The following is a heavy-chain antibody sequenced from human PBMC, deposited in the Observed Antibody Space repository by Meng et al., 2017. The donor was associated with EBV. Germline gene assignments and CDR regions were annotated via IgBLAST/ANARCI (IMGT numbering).Heavy chain of an antibody. CDR3: ARDWGGSTMMLTGLFDY. CDR1: GFTFSGYS. J-gene: IGHJ4*02. D-gene: IGHD4/OR15-4a*01. V-gene: IGHV3-21*01. Sequence: EVQLVESGGXXXXXGXSLXLSCAASGFTFSGYSLNWVRQAPGKGLERVSSISSSSAFIYYADSVKGRFTISRDNAKNSLYLQMNSLRAEDTAMYYCARDWGGSTMMLTGLFDYWGQGTLVTVSS. CDR2: ISSSSAFI.